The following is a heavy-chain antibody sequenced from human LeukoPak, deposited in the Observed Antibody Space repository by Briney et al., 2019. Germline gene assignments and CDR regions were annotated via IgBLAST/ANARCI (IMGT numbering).Heavy chain of an antibody. V-gene: IGHV4-59*01. Sequence: SETLSLTYTVSGGSISSYYWSWIRQPPGKGLEWIGYISYTGSTNYNSSLKRRVSISVDTSKNHLSLKLSSATAADTAVYYCVRDLLGWDTAMGMGFDPWGQGTLVTVSS. CDR1: GGSISSYY. CDR3: VRDLLGWDTAMGMGFDP. J-gene: IGHJ5*02. CDR2: ISYTGST. D-gene: IGHD5-18*01.